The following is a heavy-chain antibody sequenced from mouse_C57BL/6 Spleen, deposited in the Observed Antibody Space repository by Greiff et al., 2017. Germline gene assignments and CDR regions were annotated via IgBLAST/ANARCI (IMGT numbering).Heavy chain of an antibody. V-gene: IGHV1-26*01. J-gene: IGHJ4*01. CDR1: GYTFTDYY. CDR2: INPNNGGT. Sequence: EVQLQQSGPELVKPGASVKISCKASGYTFTDYYMNWVKQSHGKSLEWIGDINPNNGGTSYNQKFKGKATLTVDKSSSTAYMELRSLTSEDSAVYYCARTPYYGNFENYYAMDYWGQGTSVTVSS. D-gene: IGHD2-1*01. CDR3: ARTPYYGNFENYYAMDY.